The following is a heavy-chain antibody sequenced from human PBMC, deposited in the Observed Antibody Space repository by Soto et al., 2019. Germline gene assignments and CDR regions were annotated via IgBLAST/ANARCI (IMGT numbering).Heavy chain of an antibody. Sequence: EVQLLESGGGLVQPGGSLRLSCVASGFSFGTYAMTWVRQVPGKGLEWVSTISGGIGSTFYADSVKGRFTISRDISKKMLFLHMNGLRGEDTGPYYCAKGDARYFDYWGRGTLVTVSS. CDR3: AKGDARYFDY. CDR2: ISGGIGST. V-gene: IGHV3-23*01. J-gene: IGHJ4*02. CDR1: GFSFGTYA. D-gene: IGHD1-26*01.